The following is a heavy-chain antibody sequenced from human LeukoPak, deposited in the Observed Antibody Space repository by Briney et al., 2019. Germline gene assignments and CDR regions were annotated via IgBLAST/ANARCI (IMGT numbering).Heavy chain of an antibody. V-gene: IGHV1-2*02. Sequence: ASVKVSCKASGYTFTGYYMFWVRQAPGHGLEWMGWINPNSGGTNYAQKFQHRVTMTSDTSISTGYMELSRLRSDDTAVYYCATYFLDTSARDWGQGSLVTVSS. CDR3: ATYFLDTSARD. J-gene: IGHJ4*02. CDR2: INPNSGGT. CDR1: GYTFTGYY. D-gene: IGHD3-22*01.